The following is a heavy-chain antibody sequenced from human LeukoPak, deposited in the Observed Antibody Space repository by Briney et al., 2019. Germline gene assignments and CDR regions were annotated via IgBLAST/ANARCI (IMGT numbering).Heavy chain of an antibody. J-gene: IGHJ4*02. D-gene: IGHD2-15*01. CDR2: INPNSGGT. CDR1: GYTFTAYY. V-gene: IGHV1-2*02. Sequence: GASVKVSCRASGYTFTAYYMHWVRQAPGQGLEWMGWINPNSGGTNYAQKFQGRVTMTRDTSISTAYMELSRLISEDTAVYYCASPYCSGGTCTSPFDYWGQGTLVTVSS. CDR3: ASPYCSGGTCTSPFDY.